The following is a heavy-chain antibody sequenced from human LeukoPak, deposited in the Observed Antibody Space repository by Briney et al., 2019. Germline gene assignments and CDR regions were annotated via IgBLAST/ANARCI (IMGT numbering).Heavy chain of an antibody. J-gene: IGHJ4*02. CDR1: GFTFSSYA. V-gene: IGHV3-23*01. Sequence: PRGSLRLSCAASGFTFSSYAMSWVRQAPGKGLEWVSAISGSGHNTYYADFVKGRFTISRDNSKNTLYLQMNSLRAEDTAAYYCAKSLGVGGYTRYKGFDQWGQGTLVVVSS. D-gene: IGHD3-16*02. CDR2: ISGSGHNT. CDR3: AKSLGVGGYTRYKGFDQ.